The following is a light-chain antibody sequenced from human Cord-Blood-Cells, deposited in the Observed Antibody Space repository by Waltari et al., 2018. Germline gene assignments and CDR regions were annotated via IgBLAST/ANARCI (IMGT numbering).Light chain of an antibody. CDR1: QSISSY. CDR3: QQSYSTPPWT. V-gene: IGKV1-39*01. J-gene: IGKJ1*01. CDR2: AAS. Sequence: DILMTKSPPSLSASLGARVTITCRASQSISSYLNWYQQKPGKAPKLLIYAASSLQSGVPSRFSGSGSGTDFTLTISSLQPEDFATYYCQQSYSTPPWTFGQGTKVEIK.